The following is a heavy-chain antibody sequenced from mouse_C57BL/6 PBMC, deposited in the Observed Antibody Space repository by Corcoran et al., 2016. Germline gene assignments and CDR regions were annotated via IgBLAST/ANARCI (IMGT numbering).Heavy chain of an antibody. Sequence: QIQLVQSGPELKKPGETVKISCKASGYTFTTYGMSWVKQAPGKGLKWMGWINTYSGVPTYADDFKGRFAFSLETSASTAYLQINNLKNEDTATYFCVIYYGNYRYSMDYWGQGTSVTVSS. D-gene: IGHD2-1*01. CDR3: VIYYGNYRYSMDY. CDR2: INTYSGVP. CDR1: GYTFTTYG. J-gene: IGHJ4*01. V-gene: IGHV9-3*01.